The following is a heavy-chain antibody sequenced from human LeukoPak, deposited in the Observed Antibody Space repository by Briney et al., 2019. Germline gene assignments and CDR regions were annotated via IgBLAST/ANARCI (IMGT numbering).Heavy chain of an antibody. D-gene: IGHD3-10*01. CDR2: ISTHSTYT. CDR1: GFIFSDYS. CDR3: ATYYYASGSSD. V-gene: IGHV3-11*03. J-gene: IGHJ4*02. Sequence: TGGSLRLSCAASGFIFSDYSMSWIRQAPGKGLEWVSCISTHSTYTHYADSVRGRFTISRDNAKNSLYLQMNSLRAEDTAVYYCATYYYASGSSDWGQGTLVTVSS.